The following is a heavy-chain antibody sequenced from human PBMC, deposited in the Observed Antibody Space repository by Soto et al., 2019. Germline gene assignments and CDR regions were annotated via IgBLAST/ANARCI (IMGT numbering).Heavy chain of an antibody. D-gene: IGHD6-19*01. V-gene: IGHV3-30*18. Sequence: QVALVESGGGVVRPGRSLRLSCGASGFSFSKYGMHWVRQAPGEGLEWLSLISYDGSEKWYAESVKGRFTISRDNSKNTRYLPLNSLRGADTAVYFCAKGYEVSPPVASAWYSNYFYGVDVWGRGTTVTVSS. CDR3: AKGYEVSPPVASAWYSNYFYGVDV. CDR1: GFSFSKYG. CDR2: ISYDGSEK. J-gene: IGHJ6*02.